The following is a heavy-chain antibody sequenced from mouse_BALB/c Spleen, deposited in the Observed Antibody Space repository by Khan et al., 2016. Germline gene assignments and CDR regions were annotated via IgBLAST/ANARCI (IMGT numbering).Heavy chain of an antibody. CDR3: ARDDQDYDAWFAS. J-gene: IGHJ3*01. V-gene: IGHV2-9*02. CDR1: GFSLTNSG. CDR2: IWAGGST. D-gene: IGHD2-4*01. Sequence: QVQLKQSGPGLVAPSQSLSITCTVSGFSLTNSGVHWVRQPPGKGPDWLGVIWAGGSTDYNSALMSRLSITKDNSQNQVFLKMNSLQTDDTAMYYCARDDQDYDAWFASWGQGTLVTVSA.